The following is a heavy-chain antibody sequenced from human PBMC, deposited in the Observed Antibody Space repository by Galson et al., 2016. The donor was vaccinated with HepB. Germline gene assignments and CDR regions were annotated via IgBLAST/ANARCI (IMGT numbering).Heavy chain of an antibody. CDR2: INADGTST. CDR3: TRDDAYGLDV. J-gene: IGHJ6*02. V-gene: IGHV3-74*01. CDR1: DFTFSGRW. Sequence: SLRLSCAASDFTFSGRWMHWVRQVPGKGLVWVSYINADGTSTTYADSVKGRFTISRDNAKNTVHLQRNSLRAEDTAIYYCTRDDAYGLDVWGQGTTVTVSS.